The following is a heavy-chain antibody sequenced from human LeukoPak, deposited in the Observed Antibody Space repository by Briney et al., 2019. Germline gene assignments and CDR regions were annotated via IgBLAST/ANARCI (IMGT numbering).Heavy chain of an antibody. CDR2: IYPGDSDT. V-gene: IGHV5-51*01. Sequence: GESLKISCKGSGYSFINYWIGWVRQMPGKVLEWMGIIYPGDSDTRYSPSFQGQVTISADKSINTAYLQWSSLTASDTAMYYCARHITLSGDYFDYWGQGTLVTVSS. D-gene: IGHD3-10*01. J-gene: IGHJ4*02. CDR1: GYSFINYW. CDR3: ARHITLSGDYFDY.